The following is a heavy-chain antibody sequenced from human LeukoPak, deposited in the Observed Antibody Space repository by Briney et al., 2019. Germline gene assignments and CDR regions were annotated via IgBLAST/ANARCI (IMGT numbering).Heavy chain of an antibody. V-gene: IGHV4-31*03. CDR1: GGSISSGGYY. D-gene: IGHD6-19*01. CDR3: ASSHTVAVAGTLDY. CDR2: IYYSGST. J-gene: IGHJ4*02. Sequence: SETLSLTCTVSGGSISSGGYYWSWIRQHPGKGLEWIGYIYYSGSTYYNPSLKSRVTISVDTSKNQFSLKLSSVTAADTAVYYCASSHTVAVAGTLDYWGQGTLVTVSS.